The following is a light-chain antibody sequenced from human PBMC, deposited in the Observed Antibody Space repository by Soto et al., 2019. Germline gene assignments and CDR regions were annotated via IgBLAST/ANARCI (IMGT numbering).Light chain of an antibody. CDR1: QSLSGNY. CDR2: GAS. J-gene: IGKJ5*01. Sequence: EIVLTQSPGTLSLSPGERATLSCRASQSLSGNYLAWYQQKPGQAPKFLIYGASNRAAGIPDRFSGGGSGTDFALTINRLEPEDCAVYYCQQYGHSPITFGQGTRLEIK. CDR3: QQYGHSPIT. V-gene: IGKV3-20*01.